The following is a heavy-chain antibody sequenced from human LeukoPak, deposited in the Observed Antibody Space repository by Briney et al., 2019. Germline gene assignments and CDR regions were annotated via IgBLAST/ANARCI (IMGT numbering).Heavy chain of an antibody. Sequence: SETLSLTCTVSGGSISSYYWSWIRQPPAKGLEWIGYIYYSWSTNYNPSLKSRVTISVDTSKNQFSLKLSSVTAADTAVYSCARDSTFTYCSSTSCYGYGMDVWGKGTTVTVSS. CDR2: IYYSWST. J-gene: IGHJ6*04. CDR3: ARDSTFTYCSSTSCYGYGMDV. CDR1: GGSISSYY. D-gene: IGHD2-2*01. V-gene: IGHV4-59*01.